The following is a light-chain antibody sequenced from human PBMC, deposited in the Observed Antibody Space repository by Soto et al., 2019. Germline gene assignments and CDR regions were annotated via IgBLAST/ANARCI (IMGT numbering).Light chain of an antibody. J-gene: IGLJ1*01. Sequence: QSVPTQPPSASGPPGQRVTISCSGGSSNIGSNFVYWYQQLPGTAPKLLIYDNDQWPSGVPDRISGSKSGTSASLAISGLRSEDEADYYCAAWDDSLSGRYVFGTGTKLTVL. CDR2: DND. V-gene: IGLV1-47*02. CDR3: AAWDDSLSGRYV. CDR1: SSNIGSNF.